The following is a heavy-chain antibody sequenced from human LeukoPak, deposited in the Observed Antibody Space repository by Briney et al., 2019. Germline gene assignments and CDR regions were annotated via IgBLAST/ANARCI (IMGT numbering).Heavy chain of an antibody. CDR2: IHYTGST. J-gene: IGHJ3*02. V-gene: IGHV4-59*01. CDR1: GDSISDYY. Sequence: PSETLSLTCTVSGDSISDYYWSWIRQPPGKGLEWIGYIHYTGSTTYNPSLQSRVTISVDTSKNQFSLKLTSVTAADTAVYYCARVARELGIANYAFDIWGQGTMVTVSS. CDR3: ARVARELGIANYAFDI. D-gene: IGHD7-27*01.